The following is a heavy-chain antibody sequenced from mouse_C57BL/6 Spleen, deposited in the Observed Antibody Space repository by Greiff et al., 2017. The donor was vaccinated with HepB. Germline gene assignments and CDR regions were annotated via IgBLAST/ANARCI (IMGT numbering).Heavy chain of an antibody. J-gene: IGHJ4*01. V-gene: IGHV5-17*01. D-gene: IGHD1-1*01. CDR3: AWYYYGSRRDY. CDR1: GFTFSDYG. CDR2: ISSGSSTI. Sequence: EVQGVESGGGLVKPGGSLKLSCAASGFTFSDYGMHWVRQAPEKGLEWVAYISSGSSTIYYADTVKGRFTISRDNATNTLFLQMTSLRSEDTAMYYCAWYYYGSRRDYWGQGTSVTVSS.